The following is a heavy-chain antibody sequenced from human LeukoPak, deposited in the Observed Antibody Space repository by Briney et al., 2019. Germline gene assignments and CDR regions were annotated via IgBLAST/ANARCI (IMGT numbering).Heavy chain of an antibody. Sequence: SETLSLTCAVYGGSFSGYYWSWIRQPPGKGLEWIGEINHSGSTNYNPSLKSRVTISVDTSKNQFSLKLSSVTAADTAVYYCARGLEWLKCNWFDPWGQGTLVTVSS. V-gene: IGHV4-34*01. CDR2: INHSGST. CDR3: ARGLEWLKCNWFDP. J-gene: IGHJ5*02. CDR1: GGSFSGYY. D-gene: IGHD3-3*01.